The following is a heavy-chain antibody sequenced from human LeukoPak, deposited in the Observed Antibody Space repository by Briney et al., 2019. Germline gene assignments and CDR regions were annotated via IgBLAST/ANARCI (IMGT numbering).Heavy chain of an antibody. Sequence: GGSLRLSCAASGFTFSNYEMNWVRQAPGKGLEWVSVIYTGVTTYYADSVMGRFTISRDDSKNTVFLQMNSLRAEDTAVYYCARDPAMTSGYGMDVWGQGTTVTVSS. D-gene: IGHD4-11*01. CDR1: GFTFSNYE. CDR2: IYTGVTT. J-gene: IGHJ6*02. V-gene: IGHV3-66*01. CDR3: ARDPAMTSGYGMDV.